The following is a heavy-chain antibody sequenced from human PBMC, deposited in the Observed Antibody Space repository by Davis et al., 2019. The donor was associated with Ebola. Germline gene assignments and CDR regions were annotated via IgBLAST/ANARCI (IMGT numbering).Heavy chain of an antibody. V-gene: IGHV1-18*01. J-gene: IGHJ4*02. D-gene: IGHD1-26*01. CDR3: ARAPFIVGATYPIDY. Sequence: ASVKVSCKASAYTFTSYGISWVRQAPGQGLEWMGWISAYNGNTNYAQKLQGRVNMTTDTSTSTAYMELRSLRSDDTAVYYCARAPFIVGATYPIDYWGQGTLVTVSS. CDR1: AYTFTSYG. CDR2: ISAYNGNT.